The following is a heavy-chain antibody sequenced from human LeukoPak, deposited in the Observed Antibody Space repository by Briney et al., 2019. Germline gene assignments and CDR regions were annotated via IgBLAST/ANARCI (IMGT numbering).Heavy chain of an antibody. Sequence: PGGSLRLSCAASGFTFSNAWMSWVRQAPGKGLEWVGRIKSKTDGGTTDYAAPVKGRFTISRDDSKNTLYLQMNSLKTEDTAVYYCTPEGFSGSYLGYFDYWGQGTLVTVSS. J-gene: IGHJ4*02. CDR1: GFTFSNAW. D-gene: IGHD1-26*01. CDR3: TPEGFSGSYLGYFDY. V-gene: IGHV3-15*01. CDR2: IKSKTDGGTT.